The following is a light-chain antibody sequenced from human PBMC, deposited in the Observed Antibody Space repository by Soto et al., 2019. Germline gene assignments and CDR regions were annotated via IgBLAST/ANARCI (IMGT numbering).Light chain of an antibody. Sequence: DIQMTQSPATLSASVGDRVTINCRASQSISSWLAWYQQKPGKAPKLLIQKASNLESGVPSRFSGSGSGTEFTLTISSLQPDDFATYYCQQYNSSPFTFGQGTNLEIK. J-gene: IGKJ2*01. CDR2: KAS. V-gene: IGKV1-5*03. CDR1: QSISSW. CDR3: QQYNSSPFT.